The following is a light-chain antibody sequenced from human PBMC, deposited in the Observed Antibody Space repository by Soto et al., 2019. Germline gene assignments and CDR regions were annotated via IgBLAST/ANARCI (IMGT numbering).Light chain of an antibody. Sequence: EIVLTQSPGTLSLSPGERATLSCRASQSVSSSYLAWYQQKPGQAPRLLIYGASGRATGIPDRVSGSGSGTDFTLTINRLEPEDFAVYYCQQYGSSPPVTFGQGTRLEIK. CDR1: QSVSSSY. CDR3: QQYGSSPPVT. V-gene: IGKV3-20*01. CDR2: GAS. J-gene: IGKJ5*01.